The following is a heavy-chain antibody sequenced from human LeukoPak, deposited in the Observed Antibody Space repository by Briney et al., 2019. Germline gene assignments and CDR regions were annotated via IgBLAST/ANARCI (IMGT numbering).Heavy chain of an antibody. CDR2: IYYSGST. J-gene: IGHJ6*02. V-gene: IGHV4-59*01. D-gene: IGHD1-26*01. CDR3: ARDPSGSYYAGSYNYYYGMDV. Sequence: SETLSLTCTVSGDSISSYYWSWIRQPPGKGLEWIGYIYYSGSTNYNPSLRSRVTISVDTSKNQFSLRLTSVTAADTAVYYCARDPSGSYYAGSYNYYYGMDVWGQGTTVTVSS. CDR1: GDSISSYY.